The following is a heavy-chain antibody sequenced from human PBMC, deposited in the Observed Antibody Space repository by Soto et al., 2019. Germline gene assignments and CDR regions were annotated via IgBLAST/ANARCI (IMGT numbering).Heavy chain of an antibody. V-gene: IGHV3-48*01. J-gene: IGHJ3*01. CDR3: ARGAIVGVNDVFDV. Sequence: GGSLRLSCAASGFTFSSYSMNWVRQAPGKGLEWVSYISSSSSTIYYADSVKGRFTISRDNAKNSLYLQMNSLKSEDTAVYFCARGAIVGVNDVFDVWGQGTMVTVS. D-gene: IGHD1-26*01. CDR2: ISSSSSTI. CDR1: GFTFSSYS.